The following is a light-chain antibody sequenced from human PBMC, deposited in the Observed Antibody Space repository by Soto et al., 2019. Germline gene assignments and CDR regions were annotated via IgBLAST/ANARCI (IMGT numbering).Light chain of an antibody. J-gene: IGKJ1*01. CDR3: QQYIGYSRT. CDR1: QSIDTW. V-gene: IGKV1-5*03. CDR2: KAS. Sequence: DIQMTQSPSTLSASVGDRVIITCRASQSIDTWLAWHQQKPGKAPKLLISKASSLESGVPSRFSGSGSGTEFTLTISSLQPDDFATYYCQQYIGYSRTFGQGTKVDI.